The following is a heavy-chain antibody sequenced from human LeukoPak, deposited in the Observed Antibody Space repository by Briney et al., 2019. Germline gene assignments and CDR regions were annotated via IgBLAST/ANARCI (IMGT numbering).Heavy chain of an antibody. CDR1: GGSVGGYY. CDR2: INHRGST. CDR3: ARGKGLDY. Sequence: PSETLSLTCAIYGGSVGGYYWGSTRHHPGSGLEWSGEINHRGSTKYHPSLKSPPTQSVGTTNNQSSMKLRSLTAAHPAVSFRARGKGLDYWGQGTLVTVSS. D-gene: IGHD3-16*01. V-gene: IGHV4-34*01. J-gene: IGHJ4*02.